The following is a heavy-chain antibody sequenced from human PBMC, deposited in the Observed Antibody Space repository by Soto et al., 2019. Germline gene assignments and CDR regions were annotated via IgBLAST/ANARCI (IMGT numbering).Heavy chain of an antibody. CDR1: GYTFTSYY. Sequence: ASVNVSCKSSGYTFTSYYINWVRQATGQGLEWMGWMNPNSGNTGYAQKFQGRVTMTRNTSISTAYMELSSLRSEDTAVYYCARGRERGRWFDPWGQGTLVTVSS. CDR3: ARGRERGRWFDP. CDR2: MNPNSGNT. J-gene: IGHJ5*02. V-gene: IGHV1-8*01.